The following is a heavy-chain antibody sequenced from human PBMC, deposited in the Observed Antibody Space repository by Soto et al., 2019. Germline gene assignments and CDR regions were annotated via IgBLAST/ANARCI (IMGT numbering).Heavy chain of an antibody. D-gene: IGHD5-12*01. Sequence: ETLSLTCTVSGGSISSSSYYWGWIRQPPGKGLEWIGSIYYSGSTYYNPSLKSRVTISVDTSKNQFSLKLSSVTAADTAVYYCATSMVATFDYWGQGTLVTVSS. CDR2: IYYSGST. CDR3: ATSMVATFDY. CDR1: GGSISSSSYY. J-gene: IGHJ4*02. V-gene: IGHV4-39*01.